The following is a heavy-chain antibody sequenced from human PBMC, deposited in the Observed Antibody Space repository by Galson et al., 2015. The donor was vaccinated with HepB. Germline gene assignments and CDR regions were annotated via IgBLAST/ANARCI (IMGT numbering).Heavy chain of an antibody. CDR2: ISAGRTTI. J-gene: IGHJ6*02. V-gene: IGHV3-48*01. CDR1: GVTIPSYS. Sequence: SLRLSCAASGVTIPSYSMNWVRKAPGKGLEWLAYISAGRTTIYYAASVKGRFTISRDNAKNFFYLHMNSLRGEDTAVYYCARNPSSYDYYNMDVWGHGTTVTVSS. CDR3: ARNPSSYDYYNMDV.